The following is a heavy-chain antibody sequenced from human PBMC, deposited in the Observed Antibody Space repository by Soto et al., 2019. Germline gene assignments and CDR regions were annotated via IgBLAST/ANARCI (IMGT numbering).Heavy chain of an antibody. Sequence: QVQLVESGGGVVQPGRSLRLSCAASGFTCSSYAMHWVRQAPGKGLEWVAVISYDGSNKYYADSVKGRFTISRDNSKNTLYLQMNSLRAEDTAVYYCAKDPTYYFEYWGQGTLVTVSS. CDR2: ISYDGSNK. CDR3: AKDPTYYFEY. J-gene: IGHJ4*02. V-gene: IGHV3-30-3*01. CDR1: GFTCSSYA.